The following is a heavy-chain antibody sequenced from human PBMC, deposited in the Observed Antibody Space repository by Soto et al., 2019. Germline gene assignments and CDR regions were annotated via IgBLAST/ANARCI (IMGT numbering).Heavy chain of an antibody. CDR2: IYTSGST. J-gene: IGHJ4*02. V-gene: IGHV4-4*07. CDR3: ERERKTNHNFVVVPAAMPLFLDY. Sequence: SETLSLTCTVSGGSISSYYWSWIRQPAGKGLEWIGRIYTSGSTNYNPSLKSRVTMSVDTSKNQFSLKLSSVTAADTAVYYCERERKTNHNFVVVPAAMPLFLDYWGQGRLVTGSS. D-gene: IGHD2-2*01. CDR1: GGSISSYY.